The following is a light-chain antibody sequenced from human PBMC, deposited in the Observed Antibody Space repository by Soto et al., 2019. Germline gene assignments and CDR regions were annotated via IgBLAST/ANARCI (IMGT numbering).Light chain of an antibody. V-gene: IGKV2-30*02. CDR2: KVS. CDR3: MQGTHWPYT. Sequence: DVVMTQSPLSLPVILGQPASISCRSSQSLVHSDGNTYLNWFHQRPGQPPRRLIYKVSNRDAGVPDRFSGSASGTEFTLRVSRVAAEDVGVYYCMQGTHWPYTFGQGTKLQIE. CDR1: QSLVHSDGNTY. J-gene: IGKJ2*01.